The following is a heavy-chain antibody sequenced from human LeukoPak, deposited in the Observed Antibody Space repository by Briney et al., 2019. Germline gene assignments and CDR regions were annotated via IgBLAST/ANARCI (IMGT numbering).Heavy chain of an antibody. V-gene: IGHV4-34*01. D-gene: IGHD3-3*01. J-gene: IGHJ6*02. CDR3: ARDITIFGVVISGNYYYGMDV. CDR2: LNHSGST. CDR1: GESFSGYY. Sequence: SETLSLSCADYGESFSGYYWSWIRQPPGKGLEWIGELNHSGSTNYNPSLKSRVTISVDTSKNQFSLKLSSVTAANTAVYYCARDITIFGVVISGNYYYGMDVWGQGTTVTVSS.